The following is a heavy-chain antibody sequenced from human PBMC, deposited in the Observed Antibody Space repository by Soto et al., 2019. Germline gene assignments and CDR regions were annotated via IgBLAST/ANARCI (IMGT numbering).Heavy chain of an antibody. J-gene: IGHJ5*02. D-gene: IGHD3-10*01. CDR1: GVSLTTGGVG. V-gene: IGHV2-5*01. CDR2: IYWNNDK. Sequence: QITLRESGPTLVKPTQTLTLTCTLSGVSLTTGGVGVGWIRQPPRKALEWLAVIYWNNDKRYSPSLRSRLTITKDTSQNQVVLTLTNMDPADTATYDCSHTQLLCFGEADNYFDPWGQGTLVTVSS. CDR3: SHTQLLCFGEADNYFDP.